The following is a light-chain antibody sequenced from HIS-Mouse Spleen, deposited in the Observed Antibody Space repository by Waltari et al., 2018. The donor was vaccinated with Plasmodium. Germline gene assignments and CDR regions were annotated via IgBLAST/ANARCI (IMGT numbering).Light chain of an antibody. J-gene: IGLJ2*01. CDR2: EGS. Sequence: QSALTQPASVSGSPGQSITISCTGTSTGVGCYYLVSWYQPHPGKAPKLMIYEGSKRPSGVSNRFSGSKSGNTASLTISGLQAEDEADYYCCSYAGSSTFVVFGGGTKLTVL. CDR3: CSYAGSSTFVV. V-gene: IGLV2-23*03. CDR1: STGVGCYYL.